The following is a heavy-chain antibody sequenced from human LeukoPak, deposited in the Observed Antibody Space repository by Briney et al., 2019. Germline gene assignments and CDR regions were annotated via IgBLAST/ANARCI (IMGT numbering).Heavy chain of an antibody. J-gene: IGHJ4*02. Sequence: GGSLILSCAASGFIFSSYGMSWGRPAPGKGLEWVSGISGRGGATYSADSVKGRLTISRDNSKNTLYLHMNSLRAEDTAIYYCAKSQSLLSLGGPFDSWGQGTLVTVSS. CDR2: ISGRGGAT. D-gene: IGHD3-16*01. CDR3: AKSQSLLSLGGPFDS. CDR1: GFIFSSYG. V-gene: IGHV3-23*01.